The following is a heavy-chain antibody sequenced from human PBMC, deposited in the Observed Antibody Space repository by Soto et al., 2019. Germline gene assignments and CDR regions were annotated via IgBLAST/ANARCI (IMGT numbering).Heavy chain of an antibody. CDR3: ASTMDV. CDR1: GFTFSSCA. J-gene: IGHJ6*02. CDR2: ISYDGSNK. Sequence: QVQLVESGGGVVQPGRSLRLSCAASGFTFSSCAMHWVRQAPGKGLEWVAVISYDGSNKYYADSVKGRFTISRDNSKNTLYLQMNSLRDEDTAVYYCASTMDVWGQGTTVTVSS. V-gene: IGHV3-30-3*01.